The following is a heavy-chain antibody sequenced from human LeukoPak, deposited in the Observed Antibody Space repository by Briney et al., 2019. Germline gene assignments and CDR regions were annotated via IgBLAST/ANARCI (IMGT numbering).Heavy chain of an antibody. J-gene: IGHJ4*02. D-gene: IGHD6-13*01. CDR1: GYTFTGYF. CDR2: INPNSGGT. V-gene: IGHV1-2*02. Sequence: ASVKVSCKASGYTFTGYFMHWVRQAPGQGLEWMGWINPNSGGTNYAQKFQGRVTMARDTSISTAYMELSRLRSDETAVYYCARALPAAGPTFDYWGQGTLVTVSS. CDR3: ARALPAAGPTFDY.